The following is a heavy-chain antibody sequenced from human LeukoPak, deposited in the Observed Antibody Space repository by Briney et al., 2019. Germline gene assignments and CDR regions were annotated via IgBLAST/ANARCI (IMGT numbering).Heavy chain of an antibody. V-gene: IGHV1-18*01. CDR2: ISAYNGNT. CDR1: GYTFTSYG. CDR3: ALRGATDTDYYYGMDV. Sequence: GASVKVSCKASGYTFTSYGISWVRQAPGQGLEWMGWISAYNGNTNYAQKLQGRVTMTTDTSTSTAYMELRSLRSDDTAVYYCALRGATDTDYYYGMDVWGQGTTVTVSS. D-gene: IGHD4-17*01. J-gene: IGHJ6*02.